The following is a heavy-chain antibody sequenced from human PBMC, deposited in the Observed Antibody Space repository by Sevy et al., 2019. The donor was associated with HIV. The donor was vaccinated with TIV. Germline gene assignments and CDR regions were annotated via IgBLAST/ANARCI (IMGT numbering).Heavy chain of an antibody. V-gene: IGHV3-33*01. CDR1: GFTFSAYG. CDR2: IWYDGRNK. J-gene: IGHJ4*02. D-gene: IGHD1-7*01. Sequence: GGSLRLSCAASGFTFSAYGMHWVRQAPGKGLEWLALIWYDGRNKYYADSVKGRFTISRDTSKDTLYLQMDTLRVEDTAVSYCARDWGTSEQLGYFDYWGQGTLVTVSS. CDR3: ARDWGTSEQLGYFDY.